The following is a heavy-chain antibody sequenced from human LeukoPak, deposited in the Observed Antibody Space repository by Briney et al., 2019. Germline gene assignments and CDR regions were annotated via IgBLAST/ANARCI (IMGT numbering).Heavy chain of an antibody. D-gene: IGHD1-7*01. CDR1: GGSISSSSYY. CDR3: ARGGYNWNYPDWFDP. J-gene: IGHJ5*02. V-gene: IGHV4-39*07. Sequence: PSETLSLTCTVSGGSISSSSYYWGWIRQPPGKGLEWIGSIYYSGSTYYNPSLKSRVTISVDTSKNQFSLKLSSVTAADTAVYYCARGGYNWNYPDWFDPWGQGTLVTVSS. CDR2: IYYSGST.